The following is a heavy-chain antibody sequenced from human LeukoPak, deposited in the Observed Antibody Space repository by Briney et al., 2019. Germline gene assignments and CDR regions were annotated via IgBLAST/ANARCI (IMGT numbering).Heavy chain of an antibody. CDR2: INPNSGGT. J-gene: IGHJ5*02. CDR1: GGTFSSYA. Sequence: ASVKVSCKASGGTFSSYAISWVRQAPGQGLEWMGWINPNSGGTNYAQKFQGRVTMTRDTSISTAYMELSRLRSDDTAVYYCARVLGSWFDPWGQGTLVTVSS. CDR3: ARVLGSWFDP. V-gene: IGHV1-2*02.